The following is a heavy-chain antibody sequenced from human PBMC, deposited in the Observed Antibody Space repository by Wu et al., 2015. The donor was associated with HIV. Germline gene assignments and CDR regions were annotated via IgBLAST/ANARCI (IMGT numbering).Heavy chain of an antibody. Sequence: QVQLVQSGAEVKKPGASVNISCKTFGYTFSGYYIHWVRQAPGQGLEWMGIINPSGGSTSYAQKFQGRVTMTRDTSTSTVYMELSSLRSEDTAVYYCARESNHGIAAAGIDYWGQGT. D-gene: IGHD6-13*01. CDR3: ARESNHGIAAAGIDY. CDR2: INPSGGST. V-gene: IGHV1-46*01. J-gene: IGHJ4*02. CDR1: GYTFSGYY.